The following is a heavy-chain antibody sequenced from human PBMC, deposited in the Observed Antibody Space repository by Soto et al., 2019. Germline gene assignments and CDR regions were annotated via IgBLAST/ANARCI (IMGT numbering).Heavy chain of an antibody. CDR1: GYTFTSYG. CDR3: AVIARGAVAFNFDY. Sequence: ASVKVSCKASGYTFTSYGISWVRQALGQGLEWMGWMNANSGNTDYAQKFQGRVTMTTNTSTSTAYMGLSSLRSEDTAVYYCAVIARGAVAFNFDYWGQGTLVTVSS. J-gene: IGHJ4*02. CDR2: MNANSGNT. D-gene: IGHD6-19*01. V-gene: IGHV1-8*02.